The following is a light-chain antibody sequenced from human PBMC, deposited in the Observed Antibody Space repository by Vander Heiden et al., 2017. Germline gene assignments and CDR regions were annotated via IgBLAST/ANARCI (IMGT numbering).Light chain of an antibody. J-gene: IGKJ4*01. CDR3: QQYNDWPLT. CDR1: QSIRNK. CDR2: EAS. Sequence: EIVMTQSPDTLSVSPGEGATLSCRASQSIRNKLAWYQQKPGQAPRLLIFEASIRATGIPGRFTGSGSGTEFTLAISSLQSEDFTVYYCQQYNDWPLTFGGGTKVEIK. V-gene: IGKV3-15*01.